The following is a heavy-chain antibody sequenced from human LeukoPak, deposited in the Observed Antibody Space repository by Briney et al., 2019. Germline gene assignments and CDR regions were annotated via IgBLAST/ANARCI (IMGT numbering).Heavy chain of an antibody. CDR3: AKDRLRIVVVPAAIGY. D-gene: IGHD2-2*01. CDR1: GFTFSSYG. CDR2: IRYDGSNK. J-gene: IGHJ4*02. V-gene: IGHV3-30*02. Sequence: PGGSLRLSCAASGFTFSSYGMHWVRQAPGKGLEWVAFIRYDGSNKYYADSVKGRFTISRDNSKNTLYLQMNSLRAEDMAVYYCAKDRLRIVVVPAAIGYWGQGTLVTVSS.